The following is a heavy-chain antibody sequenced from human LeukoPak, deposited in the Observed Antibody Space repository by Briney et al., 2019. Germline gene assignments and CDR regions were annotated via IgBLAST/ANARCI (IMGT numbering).Heavy chain of an antibody. CDR1: GYIFTDHY. D-gene: IGHD3-16*01. CDR3: AIDLKTQTILGDVRFDT. Sequence: ASVKISCKTSGYIFTDHYVHWLQQAPGGGLQWMGRVDPTDGETKVAPRFQGRVTIIADTSFDTDYMELSSLRSEDTAMYFCAIDLKTQTILGDVRFDTWGQGTLITVSS. V-gene: IGHV1-69-2*01. J-gene: IGHJ5*02. CDR2: VDPTDGET.